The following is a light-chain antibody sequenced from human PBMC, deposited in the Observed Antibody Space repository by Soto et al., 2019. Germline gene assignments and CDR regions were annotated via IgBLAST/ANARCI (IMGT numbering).Light chain of an antibody. CDR3: QQRHMWPIT. J-gene: IGKJ5*01. CDR1: QSFRGL. CDR2: DAY. V-gene: IGKV3-11*01. Sequence: EIVLTQSPGSLSLSPCDRATLSCRASQSFRGLLAWYQQKPGQAPRLLIYDAYNRATGIPPRFSGSGSGTDFTLTISSLEPEDSAVYYCQQRHMWPITFGQGTRLEIK.